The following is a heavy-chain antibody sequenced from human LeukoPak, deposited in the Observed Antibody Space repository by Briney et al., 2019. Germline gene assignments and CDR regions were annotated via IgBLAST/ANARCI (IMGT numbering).Heavy chain of an antibody. J-gene: IGHJ4*02. Sequence: ASVKVSCKASGYTFTWYNVHWVRQAPGHGLEWMGIINPSGGSTTFPQKFQGRVTMTWDTSTSTVYMEMSSLRSEDTAVYCCAREISKGGFDYWGQGTLVTVSS. D-gene: IGHD3-16*01. CDR2: INPSGGST. V-gene: IGHV1-46*01. CDR1: GYTFTWYN. CDR3: AREISKGGFDY.